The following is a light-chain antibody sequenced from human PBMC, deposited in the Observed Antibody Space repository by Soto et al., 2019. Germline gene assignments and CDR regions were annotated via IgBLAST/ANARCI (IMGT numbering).Light chain of an antibody. CDR1: QSVTSF. Sequence: EIVLTQSPATLSLSPGERATLSCRASQSVTSFLAWYQHKPGQVPKLLIYDASNRATGIPARFSGSGSGTDVTLTISSLEPEDFAVYYCQQRSSWWTFGQGTKVEIK. V-gene: IGKV3-11*01. J-gene: IGKJ1*01. CDR2: DAS. CDR3: QQRSSWWT.